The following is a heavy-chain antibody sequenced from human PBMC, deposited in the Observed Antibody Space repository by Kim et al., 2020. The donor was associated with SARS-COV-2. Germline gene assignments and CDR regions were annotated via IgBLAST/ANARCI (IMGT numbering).Heavy chain of an antibody. CDR2: IKSKTDGGTT. V-gene: IGHV3-15*01. CDR3: TTVRTITMVRGVITKNFDY. Sequence: GGSLRLSCAASAFTFSNAWMSWVRQAPGKGLEWVGRIKSKTDGGTTDYAAPVKGRFTISRDDSKNTLYLQMNSLKTEDTAVYYCTTVRTITMVRGVITKNFDYWGQGTLVTVSS. J-gene: IGHJ4*02. CDR1: AFTFSNAW. D-gene: IGHD3-10*01.